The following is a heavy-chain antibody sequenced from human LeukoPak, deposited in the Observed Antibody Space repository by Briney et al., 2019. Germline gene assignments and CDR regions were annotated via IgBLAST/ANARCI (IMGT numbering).Heavy chain of an antibody. CDR2: IYYSGST. Sequence: SETLSLTCTVSGGSISSSSYYWGWIRQPPGKGLEWIGNIYYSGSTYYNPSLKSRVTISVDTSKNQFSLKLSSVTAADTAVYYCARAEVACGDCYDYWGQGTLVTVSS. CDR1: GGSISSSSYY. V-gene: IGHV4-39*07. CDR3: ARAEVACGDCYDY. J-gene: IGHJ4*02. D-gene: IGHD2-21*01.